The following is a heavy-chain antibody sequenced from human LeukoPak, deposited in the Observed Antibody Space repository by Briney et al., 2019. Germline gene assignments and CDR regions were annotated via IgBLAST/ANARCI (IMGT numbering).Heavy chain of an antibody. V-gene: IGHV1-69*05. CDR2: IIPIFGTA. J-gene: IGHJ4*02. Sequence: ASVKVSCKASGGTFSSYAISWVRQAPGHGLEWMGGIIPIFGTANYAQKFQGRVTITTDESTSTAYMELSSLRSEDTAVYYCARVGDPGPPKFDYWGQGTLVTVSS. CDR3: ARVGDPGPPKFDY. D-gene: IGHD3-10*01. CDR1: GGTFSSYA.